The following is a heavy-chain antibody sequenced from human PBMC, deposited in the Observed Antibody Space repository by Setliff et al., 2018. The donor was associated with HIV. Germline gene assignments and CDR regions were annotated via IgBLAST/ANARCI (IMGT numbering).Heavy chain of an antibody. D-gene: IGHD3-10*01. CDR3: ARDRGDSYSYWRAYPRRAFDI. Sequence: GGSLRLSCAASGFTFRSYWMTWVRQAPGKGLEWVANIKEDGSEKYYVDSVKGRFTISRDNAKNSLYLQMNSLRAEDTAVYYCARDRGDSYSYWRAYPRRAFDIWGQGTTV. CDR1: GFTFRSYW. V-gene: IGHV3-7*05. J-gene: IGHJ3*02. CDR2: IKEDGSEK.